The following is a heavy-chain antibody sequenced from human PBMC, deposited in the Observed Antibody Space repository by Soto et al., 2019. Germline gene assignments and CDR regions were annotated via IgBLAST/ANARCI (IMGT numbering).Heavy chain of an antibody. CDR2: INSRGSYT. J-gene: IGHJ6*02. V-gene: IGHV3-11*06. CDR1: GFKFPDYH. D-gene: IGHD3-3*01. Sequence: QVQLVQSGGGLVEPGGSLRLSCAASGFKFPDYHMTWIRQAQGKGLEWISYINSRGSYTTYADSVRGRFTVSRDNAKNSLYLQMDSLTGEDTAVYYCACVAPTIFGAQFHQNLVDVWGQGNMVTAAS. CDR3: ACVAPTIFGAQFHQNLVDV.